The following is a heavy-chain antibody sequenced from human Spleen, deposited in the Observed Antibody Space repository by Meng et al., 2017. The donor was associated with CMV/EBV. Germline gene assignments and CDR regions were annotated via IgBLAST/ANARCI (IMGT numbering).Heavy chain of an antibody. J-gene: IGHJ6*02. CDR3: ARDAVVPAALHPYYYYGMDV. Sequence: GESLKISCAASGFSFSSYGMSWVRQAPGKGLEWVSYISSSGSTIYYADSVKGRFTISRDNAKNSLYLQMNSLRAEDTAVYYCARDAVVPAALHPYYYYGMDVWGQGTTVTVSS. V-gene: IGHV3-48*04. D-gene: IGHD2-2*01. CDR1: GFSFSSYG. CDR2: ISSSGSTI.